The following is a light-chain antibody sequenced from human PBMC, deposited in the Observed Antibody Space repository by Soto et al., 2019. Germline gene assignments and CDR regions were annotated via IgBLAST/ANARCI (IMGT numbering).Light chain of an antibody. CDR1: QSVSSSY. CDR3: QQYSRLPRT. J-gene: IGKJ1*01. Sequence: EIVMTQSPATLSVSPGERATLYCRASQSVSSSYLAWYQQKPGQPPRLLIYGASSRATGIPDRFSGSGSGTDFTLTISRLEPEDFAVYYCQQYSRLPRTFGQGTKVDIK. V-gene: IGKV3-20*01. CDR2: GAS.